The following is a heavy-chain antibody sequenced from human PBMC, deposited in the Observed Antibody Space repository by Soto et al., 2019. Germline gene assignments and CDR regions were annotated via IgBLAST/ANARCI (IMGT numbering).Heavy chain of an antibody. CDR1: GGYISNYY. Sequence: SETLSLTCTVSGGYISNYYWTWIRQPPGKGLEWIGYIYYSGSTNYNPSLESRVTISVDTSKNQFSLKLTSVTAGDTAVYYCARDNGDSGYDYWGQGTLVTVSS. J-gene: IGHJ4*02. CDR2: IYYSGST. D-gene: IGHD5-12*01. V-gene: IGHV4-59*01. CDR3: ARDNGDSGYDY.